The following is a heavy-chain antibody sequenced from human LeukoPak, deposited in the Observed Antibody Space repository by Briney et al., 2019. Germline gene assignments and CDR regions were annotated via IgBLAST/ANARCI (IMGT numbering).Heavy chain of an antibody. V-gene: IGHV4-4*02. J-gene: IGHJ4*02. CDR3: VERASPACYFDC. D-gene: IGHD2-2*01. CDR2: IYHSGST. Sequence: PSETLSLTCAVSGGSISSNYWRSWVRPSPGKGLEWIGKIYHSGSTNYNPSLKSRVTISVDKSKNQFSLNLSSVTAADTAVYYCVERASPACYFDCWGQGTLVTVSS. CDR1: GGSISSNYW.